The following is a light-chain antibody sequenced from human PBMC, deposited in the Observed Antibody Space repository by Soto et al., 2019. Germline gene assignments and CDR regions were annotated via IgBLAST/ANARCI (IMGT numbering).Light chain of an antibody. J-gene: IGKJ1*01. CDR2: KAS. Sequence: DIQMTQSPSTLSGSVGDRVTITCWASQTISSWLAWYQQKPGKAPKLLIYKASTLKSGGPSRFSGSGSGTEFTLTISSMQTDDFATYYCQHYNSYSEAFGQGTKVDIK. CDR1: QTISSW. V-gene: IGKV1-5*03. CDR3: QHYNSYSEA.